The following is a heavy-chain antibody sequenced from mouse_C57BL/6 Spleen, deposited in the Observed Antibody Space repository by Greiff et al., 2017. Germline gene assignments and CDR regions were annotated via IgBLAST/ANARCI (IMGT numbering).Heavy chain of an antibody. D-gene: IGHD2-3*01. V-gene: IGHV10-1*01. CDR1: GFSFNTYA. J-gene: IGHJ4*01. Sequence: EVKLMESGGGLVQPKGSLKLSCAASGFSFNTYAMNWVRQAPGKGLEWVARIRSKSNNYATYYANSVKDRFTISRDDSESMLYLQMNNLKTEDTAMYYCVSHAGYDGYYDAMDYWRQGTSVTVSS. CDR3: VSHAGYDGYYDAMDY. CDR2: IRSKSNNYAT.